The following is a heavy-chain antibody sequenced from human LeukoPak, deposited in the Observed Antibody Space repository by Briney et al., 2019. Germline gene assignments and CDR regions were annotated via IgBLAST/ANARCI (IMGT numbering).Heavy chain of an antibody. D-gene: IGHD2-2*01. V-gene: IGHV1-69*05. Sequence: GASVKVSCKASGGTFSSYAISWVRQAPGQGLEWMGGIIPIFGTANYAQKLQGRVTITTDESTSTAYMELSSLRSEDTAVYYCARVRRPDIVVVPAAMGPHYYYYYMDVWGKGTTVTVSS. CDR3: ARVRRPDIVVVPAAMGPHYYYYYMDV. CDR1: GGTFSSYA. CDR2: IIPIFGTA. J-gene: IGHJ6*03.